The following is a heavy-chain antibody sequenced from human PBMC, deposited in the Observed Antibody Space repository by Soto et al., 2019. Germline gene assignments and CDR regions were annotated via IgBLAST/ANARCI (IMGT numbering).Heavy chain of an antibody. CDR1: GFTFSSYT. D-gene: IGHD6-13*01. CDR2: VSSSSTYI. Sequence: GGSLRLSCAASGFTFSSYTMNWVRQAPGKGLEWVSSVSSSSTYIYYADSVKGRFTISRDNAKNSLYLQMNSLRAEDTAMYYCARGSHSTTWYGGQFDYWGQGTLVTVSS. J-gene: IGHJ4*02. CDR3: ARGSHSTTWYGGQFDY. V-gene: IGHV3-21*01.